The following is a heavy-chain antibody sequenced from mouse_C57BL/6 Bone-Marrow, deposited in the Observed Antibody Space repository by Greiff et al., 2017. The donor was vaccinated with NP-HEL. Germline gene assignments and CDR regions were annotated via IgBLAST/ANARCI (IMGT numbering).Heavy chain of an antibody. D-gene: IGHD2-1*01. V-gene: IGHV2-9-1*01. CDR1: GFSLTSYA. CDR2: IWPGGGT. CDR3: ARKGGNYGVFAY. J-gene: IGHJ3*01. Sequence: QVQLKESGPGLVAPSQSLSITCTVSGFSLTSYAISWVRQPPGKGLEWLGVIWPGGGTNYNSALKSSLSISKDNSKSQVFLKMNSLQTDDTARYYCARKGGNYGVFAYWGQGTLVTVSA.